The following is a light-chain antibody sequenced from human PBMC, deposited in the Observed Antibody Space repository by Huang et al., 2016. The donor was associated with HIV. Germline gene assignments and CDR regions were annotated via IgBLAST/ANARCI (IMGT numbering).Light chain of an antibody. CDR1: QYISTY. J-gene: IGKJ4*01. CDR3: QQGYSTPT. CDR2: AVS. Sequence: IQMTQSPSSLSASVGDRVTITCRARQYISTYLNWYQQKPGEAPKLLIYAVSSLPTGVPSRFRGSGSGTNFSLTITNLQPEDFATYSCQQGYSTPTFGGGTRIEIK. V-gene: IGKV1-39*01.